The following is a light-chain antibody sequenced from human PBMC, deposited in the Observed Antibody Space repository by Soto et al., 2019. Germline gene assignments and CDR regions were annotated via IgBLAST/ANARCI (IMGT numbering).Light chain of an antibody. CDR3: QQFYCYPFT. Sequence: ALRMTQSPSSFSASTGDRVTITCRASQGISSYLPWYQQKPGKAPKLLIYAASALQSGVPGRFSGSGSGTDCTLTICCRQSDCVAAFYCQQFYCYPFTFGGGTKVEI. V-gene: IGKV1-8*01. CDR2: AAS. CDR1: QGISSY. J-gene: IGKJ4*01.